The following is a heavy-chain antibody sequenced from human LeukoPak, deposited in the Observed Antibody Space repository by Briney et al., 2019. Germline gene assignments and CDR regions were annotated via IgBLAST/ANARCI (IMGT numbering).Heavy chain of an antibody. D-gene: IGHD6-6*01. CDR1: GYTFTSYG. CDR3: AKDWGTSSLYLVN. V-gene: IGHV1-69*13. J-gene: IGHJ4*02. Sequence: GASVKVSCKASGYTFTSYGISWVRQAPGQGLEWMGGIIPIFGTANYAQKFQGRVTITADESTSTAYMELSSLRSEDTAVYYCAKDWGTSSLYLVNWGQGTLVTVSS. CDR2: IIPIFGTA.